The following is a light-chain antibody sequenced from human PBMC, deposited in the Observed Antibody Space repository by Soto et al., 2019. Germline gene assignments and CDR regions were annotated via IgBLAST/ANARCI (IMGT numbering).Light chain of an antibody. J-gene: IGKJ1*01. CDR3: HQYDTIVQT. V-gene: IGKV3-20*01. Sequence: EIVLTQSPGTVSLSPGERATLACRASQSVRNSLLAWYQQKPGQPPRLLIYDASTRATATPERFSGSGSGTDFTLTISRLEPEDFAVYYCHQYDTIVQTFGQGTNGDIK. CDR2: DAS. CDR1: QSVRNSL.